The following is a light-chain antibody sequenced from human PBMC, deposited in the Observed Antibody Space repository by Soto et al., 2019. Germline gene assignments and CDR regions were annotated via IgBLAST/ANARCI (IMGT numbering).Light chain of an antibody. CDR2: EVS. J-gene: IGLJ3*02. CDR3: SSYAGSNNFGV. Sequence: QSALTQPPSASGSPGQSVTISCTGTSSDVGSYNFVSWYQQHPGKAPKLMIYEVSERPSGVPERFSGSKSGNTASLTVYGLQAEDEADYYCSSYAGSNNFGVFGGGTKLTVL. CDR1: SSDVGSYNF. V-gene: IGLV2-8*01.